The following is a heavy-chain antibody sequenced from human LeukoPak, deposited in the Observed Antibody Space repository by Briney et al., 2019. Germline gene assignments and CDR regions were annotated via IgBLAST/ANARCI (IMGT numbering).Heavy chain of an antibody. CDR2: INGDGSLN. CDR1: GFTFSTSW. J-gene: IGHJ4*02. Sequence: GGSLRLSCAASGFTFSTSWMTWVRQAPGKGLEWVANINGDGSLNGHVASVKGRFTISRDNAKNSVYLQMISLRDEDTAVYYCTRDRAYGALDYWGQGTLVTVSS. CDR3: TRDRAYGALDY. D-gene: IGHD4/OR15-4a*01. V-gene: IGHV3-7*01.